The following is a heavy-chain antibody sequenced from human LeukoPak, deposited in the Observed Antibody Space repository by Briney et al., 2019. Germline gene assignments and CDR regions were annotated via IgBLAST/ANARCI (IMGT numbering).Heavy chain of an antibody. CDR1: GYTFTSYG. CDR3: ARDRFRGYYDSSGYIGAFDI. Sequence: GASVKVSCKASGYTFTSYGISWVRQAPGQGLEWMGWISAYNGNTNYAQKLQGRVTMTTDTSTSTAYMELRSLRSDDTAVYYCARDRFRGYYDSSGYIGAFDIWGQGTMDTVSS. D-gene: IGHD3-22*01. CDR2: ISAYNGNT. J-gene: IGHJ3*02. V-gene: IGHV1-18*01.